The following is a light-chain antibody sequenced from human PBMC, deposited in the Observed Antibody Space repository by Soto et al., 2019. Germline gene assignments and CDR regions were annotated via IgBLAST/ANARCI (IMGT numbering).Light chain of an antibody. Sequence: QSVLTQPPSASGSPGQSVTISCTETSSDVGSYNYVSWYQQHPGKAPKLMISEVSKRPSGVPDRFSGSKSGNTASPTVSRLQAEDEADYYCISYAGSDFYVFGTGTKVTVL. J-gene: IGLJ1*01. V-gene: IGLV2-8*01. CDR1: SSDVGSYNY. CDR2: EVS. CDR3: ISYAGSDFYV.